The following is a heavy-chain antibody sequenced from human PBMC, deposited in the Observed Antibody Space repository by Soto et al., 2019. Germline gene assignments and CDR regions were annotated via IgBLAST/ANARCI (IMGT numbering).Heavy chain of an antibody. J-gene: IGHJ4*02. V-gene: IGHV3-15*01. CDR2: ISGPGGTT. D-gene: IGHD1-26*01. CDR1: GFTFSTYA. Sequence: GGSLRLSRAASGFTFSTYAMSWVRQAPGKGLEWVSGISGPGGTTDYAAPMKGRFTISRDDSKNTLYLQMNSLKTEDTALYYCTTDIPGESHLIDFWGQGTLVTVSS. CDR3: TTDIPGESHLIDF.